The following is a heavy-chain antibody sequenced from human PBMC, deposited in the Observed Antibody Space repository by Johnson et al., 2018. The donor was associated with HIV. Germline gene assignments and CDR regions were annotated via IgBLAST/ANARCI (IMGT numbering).Heavy chain of an antibody. Sequence: VQLVESGGGLVQSGGSLRLSCGASGFSVSNNYMNWVRQAPGKGLEWVSVLYSGGNTYYPGSVKGRFTISRENAKNSLYIQMNSLRAGDTAVYYCARDRSKGGAFDIWGQGTMVTVSS. V-gene: IGHV3-66*01. CDR2: LYSGGNT. CDR3: ARDRSKGGAFDI. J-gene: IGHJ3*02. D-gene: IGHD2/OR15-2a*01. CDR1: GFSVSNNY.